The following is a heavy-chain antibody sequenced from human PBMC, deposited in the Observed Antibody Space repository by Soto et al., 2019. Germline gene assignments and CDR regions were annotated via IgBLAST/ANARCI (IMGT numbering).Heavy chain of an antibody. D-gene: IGHD6-19*01. CDR2: ISGYNART. CDR3: ARDLLSSSSPAAL. J-gene: IGHJ4*02. CDR1: GYTFTSYG. Sequence: QVQLVQSAAEVKKPGASVKVSCKASGYTFTSYGFTWVRQAPGQGLEWMGWISGYNARTKYAQTLQDRITMTIDTPTSTVYMEVRGLRSDATAVYYCARDLLSSSSPAALWGQGTLVTVSS. V-gene: IGHV1-18*01.